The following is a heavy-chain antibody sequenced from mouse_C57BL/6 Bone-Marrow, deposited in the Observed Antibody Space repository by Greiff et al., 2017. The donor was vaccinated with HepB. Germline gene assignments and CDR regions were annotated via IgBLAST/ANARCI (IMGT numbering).Heavy chain of an antibody. J-gene: IGHJ1*03. CDR2: INYDGSST. CDR1: GFTFSDYY. V-gene: IGHV5-16*01. CDR3: ASDAAGSSRSYWCVDV. D-gene: IGHD1-1*01. Sequence: EVQGVESEGGLVQPGSSMKLSCTASGFTFSDYYMAWVRQVPEKGLEWVANINYDGSSTDYLDSLKSRFIISIDNAKNIIYLQMSSLKSEDTARYSCASDAAGSSRSYWCVDVWGTGTTVTVA.